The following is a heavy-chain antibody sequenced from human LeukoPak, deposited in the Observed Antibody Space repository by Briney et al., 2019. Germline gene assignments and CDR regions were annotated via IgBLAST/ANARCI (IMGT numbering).Heavy chain of an antibody. CDR2: IYYSGNT. J-gene: IGHJ4*02. Sequence: SETLSLTCTVSGGSISSNNYYWGWIRQPPGKGLEWIGSIYYSGNTYNNASLKSRVTMSVDTSKNQFSLKLNSVTAADTAVYYCARGRLDSGYSYGYGPILDYWGQGTLVTVSS. D-gene: IGHD5-18*01. CDR3: ARGRLDSGYSYGYGPILDY. V-gene: IGHV4-39*01. CDR1: GGSISSNNYY.